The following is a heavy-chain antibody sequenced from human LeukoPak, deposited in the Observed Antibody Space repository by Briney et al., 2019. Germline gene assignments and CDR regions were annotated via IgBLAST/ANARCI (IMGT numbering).Heavy chain of an antibody. CDR1: GFTFSTYL. J-gene: IGHJ4*02. CDR2: IKQDGSEK. CDR3: AREGYDFWSGYSFYFDY. V-gene: IGHV3-7*01. Sequence: GGSLRLSCAASGFTFSTYLMSWVRQAPGKGLECVANIKQDGSEKYYVDSVKGRFTISRDNAKNSLYLQMNSLRAEDTAVYYCAREGYDFWSGYSFYFDYWGQGTLVTVSS. D-gene: IGHD3-3*01.